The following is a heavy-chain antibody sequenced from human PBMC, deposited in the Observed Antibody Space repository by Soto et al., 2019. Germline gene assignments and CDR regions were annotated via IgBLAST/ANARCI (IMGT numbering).Heavy chain of an antibody. CDR1: GYTFTANY. Sequence: ASVKVSCEASGYTFTANYIDWVRQAPGQGLEWMGWMSTSSGGTRFAEKFQGRVTLTRDTSISTAYMELTTLTLDDTAVYYCERGFGSSWFDYWGQGTLVTVSS. D-gene: IGHD3-10*01. V-gene: IGHV1-2*02. CDR2: MSTSSGGT. J-gene: IGHJ4*02. CDR3: ERGFGSSWFDY.